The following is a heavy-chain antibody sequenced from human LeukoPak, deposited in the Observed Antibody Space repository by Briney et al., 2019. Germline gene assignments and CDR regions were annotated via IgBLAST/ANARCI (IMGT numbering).Heavy chain of an antibody. V-gene: IGHV4-4*07. J-gene: IGHJ4*02. Sequence: SETLSLTCTVSGGSISSYYWSWIRQPAGKGPEWIGRIYTSGSTNYNPSLKSRVTMSVDTSKNQFSLKLSSVTAADTAVYYCAGGTLRLGELSLGYWGQGTLVTVS. D-gene: IGHD3-16*02. CDR2: IYTSGST. CDR1: GGSISSYY. CDR3: AGGTLRLGELSLGY.